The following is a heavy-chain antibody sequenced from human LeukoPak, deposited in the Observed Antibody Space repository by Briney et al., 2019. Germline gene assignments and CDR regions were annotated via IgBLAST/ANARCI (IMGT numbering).Heavy chain of an antibody. Sequence: PGGSLRLSFAASGFTFSSYAMSWVRQPPGKGLEWIGSIYYSGSTYYNPSLKSRVTISVDTSKNQFSLKLSSVTAADTAVYYCAIIWGVTPEAAIDYWGQEALVTVSS. CDR2: IYYSGST. D-gene: IGHD2-21*02. CDR3: AIIWGVTPEAAIDY. J-gene: IGHJ4*02. CDR1: GFTFSSYA. V-gene: IGHV4-38-2*01.